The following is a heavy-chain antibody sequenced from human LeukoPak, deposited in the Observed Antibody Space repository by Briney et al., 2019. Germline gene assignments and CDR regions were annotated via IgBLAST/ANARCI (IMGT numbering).Heavy chain of an antibody. Sequence: PGGSPRLPCAASGFTFSSYEMNWVRQAPGEGLEWVSYISSSGSTMYYADSVKGRFTISRDNAKNSLYLQLNSLRAEDTAVYYCARAPYYYDSSGYFQHWGQGTLVTVSS. D-gene: IGHD3-22*01. CDR2: ISSSGSTM. J-gene: IGHJ1*01. CDR1: GFTFSSYE. CDR3: ARAPYYYDSSGYFQH. V-gene: IGHV3-48*03.